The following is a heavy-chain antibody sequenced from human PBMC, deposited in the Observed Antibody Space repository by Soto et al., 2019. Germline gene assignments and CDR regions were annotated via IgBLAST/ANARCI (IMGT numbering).Heavy chain of an antibody. J-gene: IGHJ2*01. V-gene: IGHV3-33*01. D-gene: IGHD2-15*01. CDR3: ARDCSGGSCPDWYFDL. CDR1: GFTFSSYG. Sequence: QVQLVESGGGVVQPGRSLRLSCAASGFTFSSYGMHWVRQAPGKGLEWVAVIWYDGSNKYYADSVKGRFTISRDNSKNTRYLQMNSLRAEDTAVYYCARDCSGGSCPDWYFDLWGRGTLVTVSS. CDR2: IWYDGSNK.